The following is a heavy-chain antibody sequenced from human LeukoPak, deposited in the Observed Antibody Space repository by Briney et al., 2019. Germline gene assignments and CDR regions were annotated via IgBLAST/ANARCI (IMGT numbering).Heavy chain of an antibody. Sequence: ASVKVSCKASGYTFTGYYMHWVRQAPGQGLEWMGWMNPNNGNTGYAQKFQGRVTMTRNTSISTAYMELSSLRSEDTAVYYCARGRRGGGYNSYYWGQGTLVTVSS. J-gene: IGHJ4*02. CDR3: ARGRRGGGYNSYY. CDR2: MNPNNGNT. CDR1: GYTFTGYY. D-gene: IGHD5-24*01. V-gene: IGHV1-8*02.